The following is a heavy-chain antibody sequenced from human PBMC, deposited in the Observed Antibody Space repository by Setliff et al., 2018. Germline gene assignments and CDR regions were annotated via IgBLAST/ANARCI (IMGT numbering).Heavy chain of an antibody. CDR1: GGSISSYY. CDR3: ARALGSSSFPFDY. Sequence: SETLSLTCPVSGGSISSYYWSWIRQPPGKGLEWIGYIYYSGSTNYNPSLKSRVTISVDTSKNQFSLKLSSVTAADTAVYYCARALGSSSFPFDYWGQGTLVTVSS. J-gene: IGHJ4*02. D-gene: IGHD6-13*01. CDR2: IYYSGST. V-gene: IGHV4-59*01.